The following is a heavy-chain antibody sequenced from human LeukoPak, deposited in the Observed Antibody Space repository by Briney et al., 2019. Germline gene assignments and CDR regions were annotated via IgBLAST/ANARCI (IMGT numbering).Heavy chain of an antibody. CDR3: ARDRGEDGYWYFDL. CDR2: ISYDGSNK. J-gene: IGHJ2*01. V-gene: IGHV3-30-3*01. Sequence: GGSLRLSCAASGFIFSSYAMHWVRQAPGKGLGWVAVISYDGSNKYYADSVKGRFTISRDNSKNTLCLQMNSLRAEDTALYYCARDRGEDGYWYFDLWGRGTLVTVSS. CDR1: GFIFSSYA.